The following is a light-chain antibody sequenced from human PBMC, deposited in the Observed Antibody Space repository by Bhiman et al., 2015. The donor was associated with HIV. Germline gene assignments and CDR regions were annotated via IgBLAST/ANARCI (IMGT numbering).Light chain of an antibody. CDR3: AAWDDSLNGLVV. CDR2: DNS. V-gene: IGLV1-50*01. CDR1: SSNIGAGYD. Sequence: QSVLTQPPSVSGAPGQRVTISCTGSSSNIGAGYDVHWYQHLPGTAPKLLIYDNSNRPSGVPDRFSGSKSGTSASLAITGLQAEDEADYYCAAWDDSLNGLVVFGGGTKLTVL. J-gene: IGLJ2*01.